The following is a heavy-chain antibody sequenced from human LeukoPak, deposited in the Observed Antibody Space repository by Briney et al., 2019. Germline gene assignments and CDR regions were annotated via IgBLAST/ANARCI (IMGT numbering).Heavy chain of an antibody. CDR1: FGSISSYY. CDR2: IYYSGST. J-gene: IGHJ4*02. V-gene: IGHV4-59*01. CDR3: ARFPRNSYYYDSSGTFDY. D-gene: IGHD3-22*01. Sequence: SETLSLTCTVSFGSISSYYWSWIRQPPGKGLEWIGYIYYSGSTNYNPSLKSPFTISVDTSKNQFSMTLSSVTAADTAVYYCARFPRNSYYYDSSGTFDYWGQGTLVTVSS.